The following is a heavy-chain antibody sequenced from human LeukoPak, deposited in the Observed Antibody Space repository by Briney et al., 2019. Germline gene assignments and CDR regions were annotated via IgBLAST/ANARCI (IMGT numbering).Heavy chain of an antibody. Sequence: ASVKVSCKASGGTFSSYAISWMRQAPGQGLEWMGRIIPILGIANYAQKFQGRVTITADKSTSTAYMELSSLRSEDTAVYYCARVGRLRSPFYFDYWGQGTLVTVSS. J-gene: IGHJ4*02. CDR1: GGTFSSYA. V-gene: IGHV1-69*04. D-gene: IGHD3-16*01. CDR2: IIPILGIA. CDR3: ARVGRLRSPFYFDY.